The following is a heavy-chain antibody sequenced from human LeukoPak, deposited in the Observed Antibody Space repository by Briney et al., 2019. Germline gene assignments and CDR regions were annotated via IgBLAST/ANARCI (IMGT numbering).Heavy chain of an antibody. Sequence: GGSLRLSCAASGLTFSSYVMHWVRQAPGKGLEWVAVISYDGSNKYYADSVKGRFTISRDNSKNTLYLQMNSLRAEDTAVYYCARVGANWGVVGDSWGQGTLVTVSS. CDR1: GLTFSSYV. D-gene: IGHD7-27*01. J-gene: IGHJ4*02. CDR2: ISYDGSNK. CDR3: ARVGANWGVVGDS. V-gene: IGHV3-30*03.